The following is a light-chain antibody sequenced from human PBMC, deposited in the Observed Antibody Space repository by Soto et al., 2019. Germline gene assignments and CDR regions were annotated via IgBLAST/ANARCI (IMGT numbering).Light chain of an antibody. Sequence: DIQMTQSPSTLSASVGDRVTITCRASQSISSWLAWYQQKPGKAPKLLIFDASSLESGVPSRFSGSGSGTDFTLPISSLQPDDFATYYCQQYNSYSRDAFGQGTKVEIK. CDR3: QQYNSYSRDA. CDR2: DAS. CDR1: QSISSW. J-gene: IGKJ1*01. V-gene: IGKV1-5*01.